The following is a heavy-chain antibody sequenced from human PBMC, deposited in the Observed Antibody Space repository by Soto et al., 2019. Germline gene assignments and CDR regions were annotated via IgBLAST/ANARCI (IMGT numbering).Heavy chain of an antibody. CDR3: ARDQTGTTNWFDP. J-gene: IGHJ5*02. V-gene: IGHV1-3*01. D-gene: IGHD1-7*01. CDR1: GYTFTSYA. Sequence: GASVKVSCKASGYTFTSYAMHWVRQAPGQRLEWMGWINAGNGNTKYSQKFQGRVTITRDTSASTAYMELSSLRSEDTAVYYCARDQTGTTNWFDPWGQGTLVTVSS. CDR2: INAGNGNT.